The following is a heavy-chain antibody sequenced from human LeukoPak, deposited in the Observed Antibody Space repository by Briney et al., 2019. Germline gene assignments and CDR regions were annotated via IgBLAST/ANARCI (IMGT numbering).Heavy chain of an antibody. D-gene: IGHD3-9*01. J-gene: IGHJ4*02. V-gene: IGHV1-2*02. CDR1: GFTFTGYY. Sequence: GASVKVSCKASGFTFTGYYMHWVRQAPGQGLEWMGWINPNSGGTNYAQKFQGRVTMTRDTSISTAYMELSRLRSDDTAVYYCATLYDILTGYYNVGDYWGQGTLVTVSS. CDR3: ATLYDILTGYYNVGDY. CDR2: INPNSGGT.